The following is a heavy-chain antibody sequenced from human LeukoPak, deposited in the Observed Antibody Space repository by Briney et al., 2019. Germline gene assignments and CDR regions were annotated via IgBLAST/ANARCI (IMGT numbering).Heavy chain of an antibody. D-gene: IGHD5-12*01. CDR2: VTGRGDDT. CDR3: AKSRLGYDY. Sequence: PGESLRLSCTASGFTFSRYTMSWVRQSPGRGMEWVSAVTGRGDDTDSADSVKGRFTVSRDNSRNTLYLQMNSLRAEDTAVYYCAKSRLGYDYWGQGTLVTVSS. J-gene: IGHJ4*02. CDR1: GFTFSRYT. V-gene: IGHV3-23*01.